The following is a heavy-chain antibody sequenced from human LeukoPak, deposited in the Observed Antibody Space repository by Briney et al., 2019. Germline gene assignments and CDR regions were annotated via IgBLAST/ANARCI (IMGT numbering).Heavy chain of an antibody. CDR3: AREGYSYGLDY. D-gene: IGHD5-18*01. CDR1: GFTFSSYA. V-gene: IGHV3-30-3*01. CDR2: ISYDGSNK. J-gene: IGHJ4*02. Sequence: GGSLRLSCAASGFTFSSYAMHWVRQAPGKGLEWVAVISYDGSNKYYADSVKGRFTISRDNSKNTLYLQMNSLRAEDTAVYYCAREGYSYGLDYWGQGALVTVSS.